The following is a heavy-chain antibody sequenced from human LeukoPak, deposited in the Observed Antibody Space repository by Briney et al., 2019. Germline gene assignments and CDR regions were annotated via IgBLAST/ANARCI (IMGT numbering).Heavy chain of an antibody. CDR1: GGSISSYY. V-gene: IGHV4-59*06. CDR3: ARVNNMIVGPDY. CDR2: MYYSGTT. J-gene: IGHJ4*02. D-gene: IGHD3-22*01. Sequence: PSETLSLTCTVSGGSISSYYWSWIRQYPGKGLEWIGYMYYSGTTYHNPSLKSRATIAADRSKNQFSLQLTSVTAADTAIYYCARVNNMIVGPDYWGQGTLVTVSS.